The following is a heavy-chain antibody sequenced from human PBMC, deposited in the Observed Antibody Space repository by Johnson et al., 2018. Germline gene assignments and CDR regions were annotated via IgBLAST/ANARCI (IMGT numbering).Heavy chain of an antibody. CDR1: GFPFSHFA. D-gene: IGHD1-1*01. CDR3: TRDWRHGASDL. J-gene: IGHJ3*01. CDR2: ISSAEVST. V-gene: IGHV3-23*04. Sequence: VQLVESGGGWVQPGGSLRLSCAASGFPFSHFAMNWVRQAPGKGLEWVSVISSAEVSTYYADSVKGRFIISRDNSKNTVYLQMNSLTVEDTAMYYCTRDWRHGASDLWGQGTRVTVSS.